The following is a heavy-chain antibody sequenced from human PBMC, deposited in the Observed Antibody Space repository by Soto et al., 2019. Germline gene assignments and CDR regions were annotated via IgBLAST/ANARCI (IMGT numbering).Heavy chain of an antibody. CDR2: ISAYNGNT. CDR3: ARGDCSGGSCSDFDY. V-gene: IGHV1-18*01. CDR1: GYTFTSYG. J-gene: IGHJ4*02. D-gene: IGHD2-15*01. Sequence: ASVKVSCKASGYTFTSYGISWVRQAPGQGLEWMGWISAYNGNTNYAQKLQGRVTMTTDTSTSTAYMELRSLRSDDTAVYYCARGDCSGGSCSDFDYWGQGTLVTVSS.